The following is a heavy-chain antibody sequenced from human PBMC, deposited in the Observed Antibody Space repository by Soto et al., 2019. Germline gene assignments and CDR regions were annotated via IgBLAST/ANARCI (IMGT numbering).Heavy chain of an antibody. CDR1: SGSISSSNW. CDR3: ARKVVVVAATAYYYYMDV. D-gene: IGHD2-15*01. Sequence: QVQLQESGPGLVKPSGTLSLTCAVSSGSISSSNWWSWVRQPPGKGLEWIGEIYHSGSTNYNPSLKSRVTISVDKSKNQFSLKLSSVTAADTAVYYCARKVVVVAATAYYYYMDVWGKGTTVTVSS. J-gene: IGHJ6*03. CDR2: IYHSGST. V-gene: IGHV4-4*02.